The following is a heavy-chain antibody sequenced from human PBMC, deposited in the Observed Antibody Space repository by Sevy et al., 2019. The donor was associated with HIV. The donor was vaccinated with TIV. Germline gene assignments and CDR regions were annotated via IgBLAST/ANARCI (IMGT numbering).Heavy chain of an antibody. J-gene: IGHJ4*02. CDR3: ALAYGSGIH. CDR1: GYTFTAYD. D-gene: IGHD3-10*01. Sequence: ASVKVSCKASGYTFTAYDLYWVRQAPGQGLECMGWINPNSGGTNSAQKFEGRVTMTRDTSTTTAFIELISLTYDDTAVYYCALAYGSGIHWGQGTLVTVSS. CDR2: INPNSGGT. V-gene: IGHV1-2*02.